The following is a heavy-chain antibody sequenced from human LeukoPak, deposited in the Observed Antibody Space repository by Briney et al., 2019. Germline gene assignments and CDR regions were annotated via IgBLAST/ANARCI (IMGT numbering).Heavy chain of an antibody. D-gene: IGHD3-16*02. J-gene: IGHJ4*02. CDR2: ISSSSSYT. V-gene: IGHV3-11*06. CDR3: ARDRASLSHYFDY. Sequence: GGALRLSRADSGFTFSDHYMSCIRPAPGKGLERVSYISSSSSYTNYADSVKGRFTISRDNAKNSLYLQMNSLRAEDTAVYYCARDRASLSHYFDYWGQGTLVTVSS. CDR1: GFTFSDHY.